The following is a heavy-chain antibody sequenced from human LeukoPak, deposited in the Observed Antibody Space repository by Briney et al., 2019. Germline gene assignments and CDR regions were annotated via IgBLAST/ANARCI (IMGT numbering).Heavy chain of an antibody. J-gene: IGHJ4*01. Sequence: GGSLRLSCVSSGFTFSSYAMSWVRQAPGKGLECVSTLSASGGTTYYADSVKGRFTISRDNSKNTLYLQTTSLRDEDTAVYYSAKDRGLWGSYRYPTFFDYWGHGALVTVSS. V-gene: IGHV3-23*01. CDR1: GFTFSSYA. CDR3: AKDRGLWGSYRYPTFFDY. CDR2: LSASGGTT. D-gene: IGHD3-16*02.